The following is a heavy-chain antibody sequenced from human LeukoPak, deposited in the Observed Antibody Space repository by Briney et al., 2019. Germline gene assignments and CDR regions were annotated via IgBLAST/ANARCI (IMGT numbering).Heavy chain of an antibody. Sequence: PGGSLRLSCAASGFTFSSYEMNWVRQAPGKGLEWVSYISSSGGTIYYADSVEGRFTISRDNAKNSLHLQMNSLRGEDTAVYYCARVVITNFDYWGQGTLVTVSS. CDR1: GFTFSSYE. J-gene: IGHJ4*02. CDR3: ARVVITNFDY. D-gene: IGHD3-16*01. V-gene: IGHV3-48*03. CDR2: ISSSGGTI.